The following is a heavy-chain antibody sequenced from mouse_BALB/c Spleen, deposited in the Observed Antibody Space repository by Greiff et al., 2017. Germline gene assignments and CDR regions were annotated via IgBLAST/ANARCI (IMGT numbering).Heavy chain of an antibody. CDR1: GFNIKDYY. Sequence: VQLKESGAELVRSGASVKLSCTASGFNIKDYYMHWVKQRPEQGLEWIGLIDPENGDTEYAPKFQGKATMTADTSSNTAYLQLSSLTSEDTAVYYCASRMITTPDYWGQGTTLTVSS. CDR2: IDPENGDT. J-gene: IGHJ2*01. V-gene: IGHV14-4*02. D-gene: IGHD2-4*01. CDR3: ASRMITTPDY.